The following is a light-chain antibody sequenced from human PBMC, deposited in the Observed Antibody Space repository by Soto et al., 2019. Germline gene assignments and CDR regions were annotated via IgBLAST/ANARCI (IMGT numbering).Light chain of an antibody. V-gene: IGLV2-23*01. J-gene: IGLJ2*01. CDR3: CSYAGSSSVV. Sequence: QSVLTQPASVSGSTGQSITISCTGTSSEVGSYNLVSWYQQHPGKAPKLMIYEGSKRPSGVSNRFSGSKSGNTASLTISGLQAEDEADYYCCSYAGSSSVVFGGGTKVTVL. CDR1: SSEVGSYNL. CDR2: EGS.